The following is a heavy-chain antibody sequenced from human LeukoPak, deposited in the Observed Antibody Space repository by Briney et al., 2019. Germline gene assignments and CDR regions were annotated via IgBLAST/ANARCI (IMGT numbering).Heavy chain of an antibody. V-gene: IGHV3-48*03. CDR1: GFTFSSYE. CDR2: ISSSGSTI. Sequence: PGGSLRLSCAASGFTFSSYEMNWVSQAPGKGLEWVSYISSSGSTIYYADSVKGRFTISRDNAKNSLYLQMNSLRAEDTAVYYCARVGITMVRGVIITPYYYYYYMDVWGKGTTVTVSS. D-gene: IGHD3-10*01. J-gene: IGHJ6*03. CDR3: ARVGITMVRGVIITPYYYYYYMDV.